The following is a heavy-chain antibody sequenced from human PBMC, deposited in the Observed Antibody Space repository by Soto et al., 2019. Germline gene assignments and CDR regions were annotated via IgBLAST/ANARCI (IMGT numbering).Heavy chain of an antibody. CDR2: ISTARGDT. J-gene: IGHJ4*02. CDR3: ARARDYSNDY. Sequence: QVQLVQSGTEMKKPGASVKVSCKASGYTFTTSGITWVRQAPGQGPEYMGWISTARGDTNCAQEFQDRITMTTDTSTSTGYMEPRTLTSDDTAVYYCARARDYSNDYWGQGSLVTVSS. D-gene: IGHD2-15*01. V-gene: IGHV1-18*01. CDR1: GYTFTTSG.